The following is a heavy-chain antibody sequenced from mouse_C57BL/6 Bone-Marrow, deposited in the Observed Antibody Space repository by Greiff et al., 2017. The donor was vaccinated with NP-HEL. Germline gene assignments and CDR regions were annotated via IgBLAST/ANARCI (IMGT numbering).Heavy chain of an antibody. CDR3: ITYGDWYFDV. J-gene: IGHJ1*03. V-gene: IGHV14-4*01. CDR2: IDPENGDT. D-gene: IGHD1-1*02. Sequence: VQLQQSGAELVRPGASVKLSCTASGFNIKDDYMHWVKQRPEQGLEWIGWIDPENGDTEYASKFQGKATITADTSSNTAYLQLSSLTSEDTAVYDCITYGDWYFDVWGTGTTVTVSS. CDR1: GFNIKDDY.